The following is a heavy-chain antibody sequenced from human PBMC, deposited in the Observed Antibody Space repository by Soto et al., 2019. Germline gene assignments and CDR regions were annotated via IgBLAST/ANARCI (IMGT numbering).Heavy chain of an antibody. D-gene: IGHD3-10*01. Sequence: EVLLVESGGGLVQPGGSLKLSCEASGFVCKDSSIHWVRQASGKGLEWVGRIRDRAYNYATAYAASVKGRFTISRDDSNNKAYLQMERLKTEDSAIYYCTRLISAAQDYWGQGTLVTVSS. CDR3: TRLISAAQDY. CDR1: GFVCKDSS. J-gene: IGHJ4*02. V-gene: IGHV3-73*01. CDR2: IRDRAYNYAT.